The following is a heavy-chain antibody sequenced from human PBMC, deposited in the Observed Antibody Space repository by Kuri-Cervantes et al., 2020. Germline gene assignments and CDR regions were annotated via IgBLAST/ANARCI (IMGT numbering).Heavy chain of an antibody. Sequence: ASVKVSCKASGYTFTSYGISWVRQAPGQGLEWMGWISAYNGNTNYAQKLQGRVTMTTDTSTSTAYMELRSLRSDDTAVYYCAREPYPEGCSSTSCYAGGFDYWGQGTLVTVSS. V-gene: IGHV1-18*01. CDR2: ISAYNGNT. J-gene: IGHJ4*02. D-gene: IGHD2-2*01. CDR1: GYTFTSYG. CDR3: AREPYPEGCSSTSCYAGGFDY.